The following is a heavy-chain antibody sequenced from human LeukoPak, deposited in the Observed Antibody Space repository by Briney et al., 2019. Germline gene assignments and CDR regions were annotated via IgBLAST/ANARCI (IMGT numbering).Heavy chain of an antibody. CDR3: ATLRSGSHPYY. V-gene: IGHV4-39*01. CDR1: GASVSSSSYY. D-gene: IGHD1-26*01. CDR2: VFYSGST. J-gene: IGHJ4*02. Sequence: SETLPLTCTVSGASVSSSSYYWEWIRPPPGKGLEWVGSVFYSGSTNYNPSLKSRVTMSVDTSKNQFSLRLSSVTATDTAVYYCATLRSGSHPYYWGQGTLVTVSS.